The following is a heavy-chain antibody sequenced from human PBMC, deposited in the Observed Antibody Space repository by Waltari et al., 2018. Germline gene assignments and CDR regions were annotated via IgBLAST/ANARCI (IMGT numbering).Heavy chain of an antibody. J-gene: IGHJ5*02. CDR3: ARVCLLRYFDWLLPKGGWFDP. Sequence: QVQLQQWGAGLLKPSETLSLTCAVYGGSFSGYYWRWLRQPPGKGPGWIGEINHSGSTNYNPSLKSRVTISVDTSKNQFSLKLSSVTAADTAVYYCARVCLLRYFDWLLPKGGWFDPWGQGTLVTVSS. CDR2: INHSGST. CDR1: GGSFSGYY. V-gene: IGHV4-34*01. D-gene: IGHD3-9*01.